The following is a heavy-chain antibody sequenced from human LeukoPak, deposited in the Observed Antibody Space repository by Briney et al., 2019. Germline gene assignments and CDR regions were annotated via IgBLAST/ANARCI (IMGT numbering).Heavy chain of an antibody. V-gene: IGHV3-30*04. CDR3: AREVSEGFDF. CDR1: GFTFSSYA. Sequence: GGSLRLSCAASGFTFSSYAMHWVRQAPGKGLEWVAVISYDGSNKYYADSVKGRFTISRDNSKNTLYMQMNSLRAEDTALYYCAREVSEGFDFWGQGTLVTVSS. CDR2: ISYDGSNK. D-gene: IGHD3-22*01. J-gene: IGHJ4*02.